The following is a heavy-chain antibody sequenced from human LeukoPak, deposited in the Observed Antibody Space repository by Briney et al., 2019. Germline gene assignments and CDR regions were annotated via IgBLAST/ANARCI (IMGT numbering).Heavy chain of an antibody. J-gene: IGHJ4*02. CDR2: IIPIFGTA. CDR1: RGTFSSYA. V-gene: IGHV1-69*05. D-gene: IGHD2-2*01. CDR3: ARGGGCSSTSCYP. Sequence: SVKVSCKASRGTFSSYAISWVRQAPGQGLEWMGGIIPIFGTANYAQKFQGRVTITTDESTSTAYMELSSLRSEDTAVYYCARGGGCSSTSCYPWGQGTLVTVSS.